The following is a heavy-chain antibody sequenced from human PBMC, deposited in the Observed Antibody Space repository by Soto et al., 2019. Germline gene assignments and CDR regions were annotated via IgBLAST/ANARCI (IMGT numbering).Heavy chain of an antibody. Sequence: QVQLVESGGGVVQPWRSLRLSCAASGIIFTNYAMHWVRQAPGKGLEWVAVISGDGTTYYADSVKGRFTISSDISKSMLYLRMSSLRTEDTAVYYCHRQSGVDVWGQGITVTVSS. CDR3: HRQSGVDV. CDR2: ISGDGTT. V-gene: IGHV3-30*03. CDR1: GIIFTNYA. J-gene: IGHJ6*02.